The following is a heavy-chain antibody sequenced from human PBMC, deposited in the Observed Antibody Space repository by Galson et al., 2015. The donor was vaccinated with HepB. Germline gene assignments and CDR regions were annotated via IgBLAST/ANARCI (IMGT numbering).Heavy chain of an antibody. CDR2: ISYDGSNK. V-gene: IGHV3-30*04. D-gene: IGHD1-26*01. J-gene: IGHJ5*02. Sequence: SLRLSCAASGSTFSSYAMHWVRQAPGKGLEWVAVISYDGSNKYYADSVKGRFTISRDNSKNTLYLQMNSLRAEDTAVYYCARESGGDWFDPWGQGTLVTVSS. CDR3: ARESGGDWFDP. CDR1: GSTFSSYA.